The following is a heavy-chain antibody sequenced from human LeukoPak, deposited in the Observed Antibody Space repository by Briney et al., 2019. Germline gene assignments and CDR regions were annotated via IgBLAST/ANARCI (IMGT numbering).Heavy chain of an antibody. CDR2: MNPNSGNR. CDR1: GYTFTSYD. V-gene: IGHV1-8*01. CDR3: ARRRLAGSTPPHYYYILDV. J-gene: IGHJ6*02. Sequence: GASVKVSCKASGYTFTSYDINWVRQANGQGLEWMGWMNPNSGNRGSAQNFQGRVTLTRNTSISTAYMELSSLRSEDTAVYYCARRRLAGSTPPHYYYILDVWGQGTTVTVSS. D-gene: IGHD3-3*02.